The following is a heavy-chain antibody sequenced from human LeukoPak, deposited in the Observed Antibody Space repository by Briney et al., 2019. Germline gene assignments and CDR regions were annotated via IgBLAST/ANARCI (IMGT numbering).Heavy chain of an antibody. CDR1: GYSISSGYY. V-gene: IGHV4-61*02. CDR3: ARELIPYYFDY. CDR2: IYTSGST. J-gene: IGHJ4*02. Sequence: SETLSLTCTVSGYSISSGYYWSWIRQPAGKGLEWIGRIYTSGSTNYNPSLKSRVTISVDTSKNQFSLKLSSVTAADTAVYYCARELIPYYFDYWGQGTLVTVSS.